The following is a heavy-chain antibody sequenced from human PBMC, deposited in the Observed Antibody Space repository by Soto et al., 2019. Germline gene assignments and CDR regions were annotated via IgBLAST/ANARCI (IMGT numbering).Heavy chain of an antibody. Sequence: SETLSLTCTVSGGSISSYYWSWIRQPPGKGLEWIGYIYYSGSTNYNPSLKSRVTISVDTSKNQFSLKLSSVTAADTAVYYCARVMDCSSTSCFPYYYYYMDVWGKGTTVTVSS. D-gene: IGHD2-2*01. V-gene: IGHV4-59*01. CDR2: IYYSGST. CDR3: ARVMDCSSTSCFPYYYYYMDV. J-gene: IGHJ6*03. CDR1: GGSISSYY.